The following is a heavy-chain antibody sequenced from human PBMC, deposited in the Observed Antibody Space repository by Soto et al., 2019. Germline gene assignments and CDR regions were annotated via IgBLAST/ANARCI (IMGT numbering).Heavy chain of an antibody. J-gene: IGHJ4*02. CDR1: GYTFSNYD. CDR3: AKVSRKGSATDFDY. D-gene: IGHD3-10*01. Sequence: QVQLVQSGAELKKPGASVKVSCKASGYTFSNYDMNWVRQATGQGPEWIGWVNPNNGDTGYAQKFQGRVTLTTDISTTTAFMELTSLRSEDTAIYYCAKVSRKGSATDFDYWGQGTRITVSS. CDR2: VNPNNGDT. V-gene: IGHV1-8*01.